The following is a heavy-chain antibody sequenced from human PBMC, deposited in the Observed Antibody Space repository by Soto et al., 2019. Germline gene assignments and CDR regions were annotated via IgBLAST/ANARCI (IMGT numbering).Heavy chain of an antibody. CDR2: VFTSVTT. CDR3: ARPLLSVVPAPTYYYCGTDV. V-gene: IGHV4-4*07. Sequence: ETLSLTCSVSDGSISTYYLSWIRQPAGKALEGIGHVFTSVTTNYTPSLKSRVSMSLDTSKNQFSLKLSSVTAADTAVYYCARPLLSVVPAPTYYYCGTDVWGKGTKVTVSS. CDR1: DGSISTYY. J-gene: IGHJ6*04. D-gene: IGHD2-2*01.